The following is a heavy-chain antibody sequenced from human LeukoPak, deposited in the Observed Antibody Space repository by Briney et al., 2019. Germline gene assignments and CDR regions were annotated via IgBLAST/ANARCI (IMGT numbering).Heavy chain of an antibody. CDR1: GYSFTSYW. D-gene: IGHD2-2*01. CDR3: ARRGRYCSSTSCYAPY. CDR2: IYPGDSDT. J-gene: IGHJ4*02. Sequence: GESLKISCKASGYSFTSYWIGWVRQMPGKGLEWMGIIYPGDSDTRYSPSFQGQVTISADKSISTAYLRWSSLKASDTAMYYCARRGRYCSSTSCYAPYWGQGTLVTVSS. V-gene: IGHV5-51*01.